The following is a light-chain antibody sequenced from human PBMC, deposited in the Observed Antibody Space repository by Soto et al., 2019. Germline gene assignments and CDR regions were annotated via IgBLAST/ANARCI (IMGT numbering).Light chain of an antibody. V-gene: IGKV3-11*01. J-gene: IGKJ1*01. CDR2: DVS. CDR1: QNISNY. Sequence: IVWISSPATLSLSAGKGAPVSRRASQNISNYLIWYQQKPGQAPRLLIYDVSNRAAGIPATFSGRGSGTDFTLTMSSLQSEDFAVYYCQQRSNWPRTIGPGTKVDIK. CDR3: QQRSNWPRT.